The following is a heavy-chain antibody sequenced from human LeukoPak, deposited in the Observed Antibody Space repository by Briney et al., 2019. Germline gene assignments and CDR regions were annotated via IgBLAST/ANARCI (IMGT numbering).Heavy chain of an antibody. Sequence: PGGSLRLSCAASRFTFSTYGMHWVRQAPGKGLEWVAFIRYDGGNKYYADSVKGRFTISRDNSKNTLYLQINSLRAEDTAVYFCAKESTGSTSLDYWGQGTLVTVSS. CDR1: RFTFSTYG. CDR3: AKESTGSTSLDY. CDR2: IRYDGGNK. D-gene: IGHD1-7*01. V-gene: IGHV3-30*02. J-gene: IGHJ4*02.